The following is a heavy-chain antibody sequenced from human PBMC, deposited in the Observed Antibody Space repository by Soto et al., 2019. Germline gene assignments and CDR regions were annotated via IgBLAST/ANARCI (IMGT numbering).Heavy chain of an antibody. CDR1: GGSFSGYY. CDR3: ARGRPPLTGTPYYYYYYYMDV. Sequence: SEPLSLTCAVYGGSFSGYYWSWIRQPPGKGLEWIGEINHSGSTNYNPSLKSRVTISVDTSKNQFSLKLSSVTAADTAVYYCARGRPPLTGTPYYYYYYYMDVWGKGTTVTVSS. J-gene: IGHJ6*03. V-gene: IGHV4-34*01. D-gene: IGHD1-7*01. CDR2: INHSGST.